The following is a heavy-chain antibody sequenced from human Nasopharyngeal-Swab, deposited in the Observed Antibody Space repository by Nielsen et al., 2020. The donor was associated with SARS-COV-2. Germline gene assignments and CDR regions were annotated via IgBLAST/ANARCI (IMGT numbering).Heavy chain of an antibody. CDR2: IWYDGSNK. Sequence: GRSLRLSCAASGFTFSSYGMHWVRQAPGKGLEWVAVIWYDGSNKYYADSVKGRFTISRDNSKNTLYLQMNSLRAEDTAVYYCARDCPFGGDVVYWGQGTLVTVSS. J-gene: IGHJ4*02. V-gene: IGHV3-33*01. D-gene: IGHD3-10*01. CDR3: ARDCPFGGDVVY. CDR1: GFTFSSYG.